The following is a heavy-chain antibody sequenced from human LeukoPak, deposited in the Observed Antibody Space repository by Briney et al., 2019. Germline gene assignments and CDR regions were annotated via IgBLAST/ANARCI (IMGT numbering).Heavy chain of an antibody. CDR1: GFSLSTSLEA. D-gene: IGHD3-22*01. Sequence: SGPTLVNPTQTLTLTCTFSGFSLSTSLEAVGWIRQPPGKALDWLALIYWNDEKHYSPSLETRLTTTKDTSKKQVVLTMTNMDPVDTATYSCAHRRDGYFDYWGQGILVTVSS. J-gene: IGHJ4*02. V-gene: IGHV2-5*01. CDR3: AHRRDGYFDY. CDR2: IYWNDEK.